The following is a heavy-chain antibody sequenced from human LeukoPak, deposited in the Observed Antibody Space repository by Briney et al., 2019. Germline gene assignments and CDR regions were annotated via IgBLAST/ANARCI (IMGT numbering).Heavy chain of an antibody. CDR2: IEPSDSYT. CDR1: GYSFTSYW. Sequence: GEALKISCKGSGYSFTSYWISWVRQMPGKGLEWMGRIEPSDSYTNYSPSFQGHVTISADKSIRTVYLQWSSLKASDTAMYYCARAFGVHSNDYWGQGTLVTVSS. D-gene: IGHD3-10*01. CDR3: ARAFGVHSNDY. J-gene: IGHJ4*02. V-gene: IGHV5-10-1*01.